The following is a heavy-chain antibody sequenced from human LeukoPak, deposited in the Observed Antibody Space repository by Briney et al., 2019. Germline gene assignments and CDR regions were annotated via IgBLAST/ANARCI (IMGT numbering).Heavy chain of an antibody. CDR1: GGTFTNYA. Sequence: ASVKVSCKAPGGTFTNYAISWVRQAPGQGLEWMGGIIPFFATTNYAQKFQGRVTITADESASTAHMELSSLIFEDTAVYYCARRGAGDPRNHFDYWAREPWSPSPQ. V-gene: IGHV1-69*13. D-gene: IGHD7-27*01. J-gene: IGHJ4*02. CDR3: ARRGAGDPRNHFDY. CDR2: IIPFFATT.